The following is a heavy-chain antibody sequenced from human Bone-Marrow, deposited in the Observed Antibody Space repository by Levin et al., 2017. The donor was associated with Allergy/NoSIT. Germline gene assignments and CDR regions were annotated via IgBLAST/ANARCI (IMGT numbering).Heavy chain of an antibody. CDR1: GYTFTGYY. CDR3: ANLYVTTGFNFDY. V-gene: IGHV1-2*02. D-gene: IGHD4-17*01. J-gene: IGHJ4*02. CDR2: INPNSGGT. Sequence: PVASVKVSCKASGYTFTGYYMHWVRQAPGQGLEWMGWINPNSGGTNYAQKFQGRVTMTRDTSISTAYMELSRLRSDDTAVYYCANLYVTTGFNFDYWGQGTLVTVSS.